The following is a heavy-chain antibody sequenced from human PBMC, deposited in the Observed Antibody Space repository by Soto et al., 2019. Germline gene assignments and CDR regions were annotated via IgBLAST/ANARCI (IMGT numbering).Heavy chain of an antibody. J-gene: IGHJ5*02. V-gene: IGHV5-10-1*01. Sequence: EALPISCKASGDNFTAFWIHWVRQMPGKALEWLGKIDPSYSYTNYSPSFEGHVTISTDNSITTAYLQWSSLRASDTALYFCVRAQKNWVDGCAKGTLV. CDR1: GDNFTAFW. CDR3: VRAQKNWVDG. CDR2: IDPSYSYT.